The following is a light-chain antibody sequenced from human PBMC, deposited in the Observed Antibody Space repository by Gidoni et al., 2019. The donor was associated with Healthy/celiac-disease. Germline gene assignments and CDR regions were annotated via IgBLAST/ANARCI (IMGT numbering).Light chain of an antibody. V-gene: IGKV2-28*01. CDR2: LGS. Sequence: DSVMTQPPLSLPVTPGEPAAISCRSSQSLLHSNGYNYLDWYLQTPGQSHQLLIYLGSNRASGVPDRCSGSGSGTYFTLKISRVEAEDVGVYYCMQALQTPRTFGQGTKLEIK. CDR3: MQALQTPRT. J-gene: IGKJ2*01. CDR1: QSLLHSNGYNY.